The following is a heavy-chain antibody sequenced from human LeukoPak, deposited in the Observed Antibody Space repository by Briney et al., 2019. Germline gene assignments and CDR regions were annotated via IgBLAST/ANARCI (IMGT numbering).Heavy chain of an antibody. J-gene: IGHJ3*02. D-gene: IGHD6-19*01. CDR3: ARPISKAVAPVAFDI. CDR1: GGSFSGYY. Sequence: KPSETLSLTCAVYGGSFSGYYWSWIRQPPGKGLEWIGEINHSGSTNYNPSLKSRVTISVDTSKNQFSLKLSSVTAADTAVYYCARPISKAVAPVAFDIWGQGTMVTVSS. V-gene: IGHV4-34*01. CDR2: INHSGST.